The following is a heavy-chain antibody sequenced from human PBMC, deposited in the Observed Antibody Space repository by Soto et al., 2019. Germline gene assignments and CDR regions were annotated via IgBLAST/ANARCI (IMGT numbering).Heavy chain of an antibody. D-gene: IGHD2-21*02. V-gene: IGHV3-21*01. CDR3: ARGGNSGRDAFDI. CDR2: ISSSSSYI. Sequence: GESLKISCAASGFTFSSYSMNWVRQAPGKGLEWVSSISSSSSYIYYADSVKGRFTISRDNAKNSLYLQMNSLRAEDTAVYYCARGGNSGRDAFDIWGQGTMGTVSS. J-gene: IGHJ3*02. CDR1: GFTFSSYS.